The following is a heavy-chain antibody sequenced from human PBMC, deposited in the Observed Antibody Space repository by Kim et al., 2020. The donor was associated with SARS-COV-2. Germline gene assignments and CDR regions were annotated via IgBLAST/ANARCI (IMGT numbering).Heavy chain of an antibody. D-gene: IGHD3-22*01. CDR1: GFTFSSYS. V-gene: IGHV3-21*01. CDR2: ISSSSSYI. CDR3: ARPPGYYVSSGHHRDY. J-gene: IGHJ4*02. Sequence: GGSLRLSCAASGFTFSSYSMNWVRQAPGKGLEWVSSISSSSSYIYYADSVKGRFTISRDNAKNSLYLQMNSLRAEDTAVYYCARPPGYYVSSGHHRDYWGQGTLVTVSS.